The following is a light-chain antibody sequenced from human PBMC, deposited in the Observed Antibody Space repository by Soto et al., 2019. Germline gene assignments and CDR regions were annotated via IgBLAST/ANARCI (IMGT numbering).Light chain of an antibody. CDR2: DAS. J-gene: IGKJ1*01. CDR3: QAYNPYSPWT. Sequence: DTQMTQYHSSLSSSVCGRVNITCRARQSISNWLAWYQQESENTAKLLISDASNLISGVTSRLCVSGSGTEFTLTISSLKPVDFGTYYCQAYNPYSPWTVAQVTNVDSK. CDR1: QSISNW. V-gene: IGKV1-5*01.